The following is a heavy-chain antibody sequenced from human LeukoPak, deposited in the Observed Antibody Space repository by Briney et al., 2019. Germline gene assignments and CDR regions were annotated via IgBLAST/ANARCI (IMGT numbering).Heavy chain of an antibody. CDR2: IWYDGSNK. CDR1: GFTFSSYG. V-gene: IGHV3-33*06. Sequence: GRSLRLSCAASGFTFSSYGMHWVRQAPGKGLEWVAVIWYDGSNKYYADSVKGRFTISRDNSKNTLYLQMNSLRAEDTAVYYCAKDQRRPDTAMVTFAYWGQGTLVTVSS. D-gene: IGHD5-18*01. CDR3: AKDQRRPDTAMVTFAY. J-gene: IGHJ4*02.